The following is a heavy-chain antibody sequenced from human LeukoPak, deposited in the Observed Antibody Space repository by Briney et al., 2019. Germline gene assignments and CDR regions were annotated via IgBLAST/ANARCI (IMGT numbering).Heavy chain of an antibody. D-gene: IGHD6-13*01. CDR1: GFTFSAYS. CDR3: AKDSDELIAAAYNWFDP. CDR2: ITRPGTTI. Sequence: PGGSLRLSCATSGFTFSAYSMSWVRQAPGKGLEWVSHITRPGTTIYYAESVRGRFSISRDNFKNTLYLQMNSLRAEDTAVYYCAKDSDELIAAAYNWFDPWGQGTLVTVSS. J-gene: IGHJ5*02. V-gene: IGHV3-48*01.